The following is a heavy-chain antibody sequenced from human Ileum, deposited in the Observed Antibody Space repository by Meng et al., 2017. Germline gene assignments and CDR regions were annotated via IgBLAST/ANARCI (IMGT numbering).Heavy chain of an antibody. Sequence: GGSLRLSCAASGFTFSSYWMHWVRQVPGKGLVWVSLIDNDGTSAIYADSVKGRFTTSRDNAKNVLYLQMNSLRAEDTAGYYCARDRPHNWFDPWGQGTLVTVSS. CDR1: GFTFSSYW. V-gene: IGHV3-74*01. J-gene: IGHJ5*02. CDR3: ARDRPHNWFDP. CDR2: IDNDGTSA.